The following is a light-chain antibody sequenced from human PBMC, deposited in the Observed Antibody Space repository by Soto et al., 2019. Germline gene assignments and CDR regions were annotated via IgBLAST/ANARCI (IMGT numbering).Light chain of an antibody. CDR2: GSS. Sequence: QSVLTQPPPVSGAPGQRVTISCTGSTSNIGADYDVHWYQQLPGTAPKLLIYGSSDRPSGVPDRFSGSKSGTSASLAITGLQAEDEADYYCQSYDSSLINYVFGTGTKVTVL. CDR3: QSYDSSLINYV. CDR1: TSNIGADYD. J-gene: IGLJ1*01. V-gene: IGLV1-40*01.